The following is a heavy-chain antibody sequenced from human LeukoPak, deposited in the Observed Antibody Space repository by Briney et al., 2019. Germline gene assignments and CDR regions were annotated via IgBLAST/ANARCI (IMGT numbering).Heavy chain of an antibody. V-gene: IGHV1-18*01. D-gene: IGHD2-15*01. CDR1: GYTFTSYG. J-gene: IGHJ6*02. CDR3: ARDPLVVVAATYYYYGMDV. CDR2: ISAYNGNT. Sequence: ASVKVSCKASGYTFTSYGISWVRQAPGQGREWMGWISAYNGNTNYAQKLQGRVTMTTDTSTSTAYMELRSLRSNDTAVYYCARDPLVVVAATYYYYGMDVWGQGTTVTVSS.